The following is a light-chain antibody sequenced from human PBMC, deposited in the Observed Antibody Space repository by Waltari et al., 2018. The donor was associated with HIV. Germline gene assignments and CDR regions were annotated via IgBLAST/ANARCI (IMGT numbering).Light chain of an antibody. CDR2: DVT. J-gene: IGLJ2*01. Sequence: QSALPQPRSVSGSPGQSVPISCTGTSSDVGGFNFVSCYQQHPGKAPKLMIYDVTKRPSGVPDRFSGSKFDNTASLTISGLQADDEADYYCCSYAGSYTLVVFGGGTKLTVL. V-gene: IGLV2-11*01. CDR1: SSDVGGFNF. CDR3: CSYAGSYTLVV.